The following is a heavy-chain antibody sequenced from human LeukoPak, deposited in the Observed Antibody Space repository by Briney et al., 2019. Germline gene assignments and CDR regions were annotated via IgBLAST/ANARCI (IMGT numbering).Heavy chain of an antibody. CDR1: GGSISSSSYY. V-gene: IGHV4-39*07. CDR3: ARVTYYYYMDV. D-gene: IGHD3-16*01. Sequence: SETLSLTCTVSGGSISSSSYYWGWIRQPPGKGLEWIGSIYYSGSTYYNPSLKSRVTISVDTSKDQFSLKLSSVTAADTAVYYCARVTYYYYMDVWGKGTTVTVSS. J-gene: IGHJ6*03. CDR2: IYYSGST.